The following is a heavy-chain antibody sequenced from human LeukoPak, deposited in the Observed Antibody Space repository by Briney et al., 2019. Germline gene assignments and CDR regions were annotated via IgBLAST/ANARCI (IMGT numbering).Heavy chain of an antibody. CDR3: ASFRTGTTYWKFDY. V-gene: IGHV1-69*02. CDR2: TIPILGIA. CDR1: GGTFSSYT. Sequence: SVKVSCKASGGTFSSYTISWVRQAPGQGLEWMGRTIPILGIANYAQKFQGRVTITADKSTSTAYMELSSLRSEDTAVYYCASFRTGTTYWKFDYWGQGTLVTVSS. J-gene: IGHJ4*02. D-gene: IGHD1-1*01.